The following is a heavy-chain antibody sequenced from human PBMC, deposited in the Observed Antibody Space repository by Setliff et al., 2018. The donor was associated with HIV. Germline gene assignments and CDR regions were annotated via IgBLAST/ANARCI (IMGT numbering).Heavy chain of an antibody. V-gene: IGHV1-69*06. D-gene: IGHD3-3*01. J-gene: IGHJ5*02. CDR3: ARDIPHDYTFWSGSTRFDP. CDR2: IMPIFGTA. Sequence: AASVKVSCKASGGSFSSYGLSWVRQAPGQGLEWMGGIMPIFGTANYAQKFQGRVTITADKSTTTAYMELSSLRSEDTAVYYCARDIPHDYTFWSGSTRFDPWGQGTLVTVSS. CDR1: GGSFSSYG.